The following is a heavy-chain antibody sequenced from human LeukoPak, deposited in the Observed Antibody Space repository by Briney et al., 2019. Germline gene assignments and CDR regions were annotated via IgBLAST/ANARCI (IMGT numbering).Heavy chain of an antibody. CDR3: AKGPTDSCWEKLHD. CDR2: IGESDGRT. D-gene: IGHD1-26*01. CDR1: GFTVTTLA. Sequence: GGSLRLSCAASGFTVTTLAMTWVRQAPGKGLEWVSVIGESDGRTYYADSVKGRFTISRDESKNTLYLQMNSLRAEDTAVYYCAKGPTDSCWEKLHDWGQGTLVTVSS. J-gene: IGHJ4*02. V-gene: IGHV3-23*01.